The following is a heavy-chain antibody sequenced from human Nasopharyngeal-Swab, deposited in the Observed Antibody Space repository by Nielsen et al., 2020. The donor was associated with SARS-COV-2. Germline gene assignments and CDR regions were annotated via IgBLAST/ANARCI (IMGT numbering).Heavy chain of an antibody. J-gene: IGHJ3*01. CDR1: AFTFSSYW. V-gene: IGHV3-7*01. Sequence: GGSLRLSCAASAFTFSSYWMSWVRQPPGTGLEWVAIINQDGTEKYYVDSVKGRFTISRDNTKNSLFLQMSSLRAEDTAVYYCARVDVHDAFDVWGQGTMVTVSS. D-gene: IGHD3-16*01. CDR2: INQDGTEK. CDR3: ARVDVHDAFDV.